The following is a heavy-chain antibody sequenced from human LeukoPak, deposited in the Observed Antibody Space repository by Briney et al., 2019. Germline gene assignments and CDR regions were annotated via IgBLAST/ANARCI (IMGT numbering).Heavy chain of an antibody. Sequence: GSLRLPCVGSGLNFRKYTLGWVRQAPGKGLEWVSGIYGGGSGSTFYAESVKGRFTISRDNSKNTLYLQMNSLRDEDTAIYYCAKDFTPDGIWDIDYWGRGTLITVSS. J-gene: IGHJ4*02. CDR3: AKDFTPDGIWDIDY. CDR1: GLNFRKYT. V-gene: IGHV3-23*01. CDR2: IYGGGSGST. D-gene: IGHD1-14*01.